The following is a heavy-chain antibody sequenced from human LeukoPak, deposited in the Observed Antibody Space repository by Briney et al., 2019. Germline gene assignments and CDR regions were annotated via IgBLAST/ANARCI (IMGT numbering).Heavy chain of an antibody. CDR1: SFTFSDAW. CDR2: IKRKTDGGTT. CDR3: TTGNWGPY. D-gene: IGHD7-27*01. Sequence: PGGPLRLSCAASSFTFSDAWMNWVRQAPGKGLEWVGRIKRKTDGGTTDYAAPVKGRFTISRDDSKNTLYLQMNSLKTEDTAVYYCTTGNWGPYWGQGTLVTVSS. V-gene: IGHV3-15*07. J-gene: IGHJ4*02.